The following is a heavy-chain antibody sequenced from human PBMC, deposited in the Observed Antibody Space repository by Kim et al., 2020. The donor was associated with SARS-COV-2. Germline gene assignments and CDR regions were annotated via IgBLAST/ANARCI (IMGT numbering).Heavy chain of an antibody. J-gene: IGHJ5*02. Sequence: SETLSLTCAVYGGSFSGYYWSWIRQPPGKGLEWIGEINHSGSTNYNPSLKSRVTISVDTSKNQFSLKLSSVTAADTAVYYCARGHPPIGQWLVRDWFDPWGQGTLVTVSS. CDR2: INHSGST. CDR3: ARGHPPIGQWLVRDWFDP. CDR1: GGSFSGYY. V-gene: IGHV4-34*01. D-gene: IGHD6-19*01.